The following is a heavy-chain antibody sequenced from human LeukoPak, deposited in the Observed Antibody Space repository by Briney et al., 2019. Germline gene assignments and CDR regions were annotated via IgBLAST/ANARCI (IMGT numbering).Heavy chain of an antibody. Sequence: PSETLSLTCTVSGGSISNYYWSWIRQPSGKGLEWIGYIYYNGDTNYNPSLKSRVTISVDTSKNQFSLKLSSVTAADTAVYYCARQAGSYSFYYFDYWGQGTLVTVSS. V-gene: IGHV4-59*08. CDR3: ARQAGSYSFYYFDY. CDR1: GGSISNYY. J-gene: IGHJ4*02. D-gene: IGHD2-21*01. CDR2: IYYNGDT.